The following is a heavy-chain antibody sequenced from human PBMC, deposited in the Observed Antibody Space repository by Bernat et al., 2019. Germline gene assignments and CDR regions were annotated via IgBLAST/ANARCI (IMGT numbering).Heavy chain of an antibody. J-gene: IGHJ6*02. CDR1: GFTFSSYP. CDR2: IGNNGANT. Sequence: EVQLVESGGDLVQPGGSLRLSCSASGFTFSSYPMYWVRPAPGKGLEYVSAIGNNGANTYYAASVKGRFAISRENSKNTLYLQMSSLRAEDTAVYYCVKGVGTMVRDGVDVWGQGITVTVFS. D-gene: IGHD3-10*01. V-gene: IGHV3-64D*06. CDR3: VKGVGTMVRDGVDV.